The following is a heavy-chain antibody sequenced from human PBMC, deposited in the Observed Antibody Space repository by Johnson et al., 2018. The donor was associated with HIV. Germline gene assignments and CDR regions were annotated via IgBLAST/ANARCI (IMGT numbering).Heavy chain of an antibody. Sequence: EVQLVESGGGLIQPGGSLRLSCVASGFTVISNHMSWVRQAPGKGLEWVSVIYSGDSTNYADSVTGRFTISRDNSKNTLYLQMNSLRAEDTAVYYCARGEQWSLLGAFDIWGQGIMVTVSS. CDR1: GFTVISNH. V-gene: IGHV3-53*01. CDR2: IYSGDST. J-gene: IGHJ3*02. CDR3: ARGEQWSLLGAFDI. D-gene: IGHD6-19*01.